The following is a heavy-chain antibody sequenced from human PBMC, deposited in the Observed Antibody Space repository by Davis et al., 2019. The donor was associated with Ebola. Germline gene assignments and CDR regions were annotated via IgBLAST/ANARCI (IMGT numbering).Heavy chain of an antibody. V-gene: IGHV1-8*01. J-gene: IGHJ4*02. CDR3: ARSSDYIWGSYRYTYFDY. Sequence: ASVKVSCKASGYTFTSYDINWVRQATGQGLEWMGWMNPNSGNTGYAQKFQGRVTMTRNTSISTAYMELSSLRSEDTAVYYCARSSDYIWGSYRYTYFDYWGQGTLVTVSS. CDR1: GYTFTSYD. D-gene: IGHD3-16*02. CDR2: MNPNSGNT.